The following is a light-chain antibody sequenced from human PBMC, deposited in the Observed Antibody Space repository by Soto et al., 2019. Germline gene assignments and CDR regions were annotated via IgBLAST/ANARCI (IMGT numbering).Light chain of an antibody. CDR3: HRYGSPPRYI. V-gene: IGKV3-20*01. CDR2: GAS. CDR1: QSVSSTY. Sequence: EIVLTQSPGTLSLSPGERATLSCRASQSVSSTYLVWYQQKPGQAPRLLIYGASSRATGIPDRFSGSGSGTDFTLTFRGLEPEVLEVIYCHRYGSPPRYIFGKG. J-gene: IGKJ2*01.